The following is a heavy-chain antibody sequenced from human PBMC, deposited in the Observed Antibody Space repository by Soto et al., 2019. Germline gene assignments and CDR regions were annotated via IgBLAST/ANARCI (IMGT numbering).Heavy chain of an antibody. D-gene: IGHD1-26*01. V-gene: IGHV3-21*02. CDR2: ISSISTYI. CDR1: GFIFSGHT. Sequence: EVQLVESGGGLVKPGGSLRLSCAASGFIFSGHTMNWVRQAPGKGLEWVSSISSISTYIYYADSVRGRFTISRDNAKNSLYLQMNSLRAEDTAVYYCVRTADSSYAEVFDYWGQGTLVTVSS. J-gene: IGHJ4*02. CDR3: VRTADSSYAEVFDY.